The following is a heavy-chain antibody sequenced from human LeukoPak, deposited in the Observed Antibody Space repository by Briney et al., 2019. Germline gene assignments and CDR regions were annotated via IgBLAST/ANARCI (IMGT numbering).Heavy chain of an antibody. CDR2: MNPNSGNT. CDR3: AREGGYCSSTSCPNWFDP. V-gene: IGHV1-8*01. Sequence: ASVKVSCKASGYTFTSYDINWVRQATGQGLEWIGWMNPNSGNTGYAQKFQGRVTMTRNTSISTAYMELSSLRSEDTAVYYCAREGGYCSSTSCPNWFDPWGQGTLVTVSS. D-gene: IGHD2-2*01. CDR1: GYTFTSYD. J-gene: IGHJ5*02.